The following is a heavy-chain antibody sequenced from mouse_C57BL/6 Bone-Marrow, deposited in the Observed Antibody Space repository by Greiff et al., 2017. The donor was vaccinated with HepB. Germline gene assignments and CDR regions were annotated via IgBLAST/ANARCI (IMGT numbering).Heavy chain of an antibody. CDR2: INPNNGGT. Sequence: VQLQQSGPELVKPGASVKISCKASGYTFTDYYMNWVKQSHGKSLEWIGDINPNNGGTSYNQKFKGKATLTVDKSSSTAYMELRSLTSEDSAVYYCARDDYDRSWGQGTLVTVSA. J-gene: IGHJ3*01. CDR1: GYTFTDYY. D-gene: IGHD2-4*01. V-gene: IGHV1-26*01. CDR3: ARDDYDRS.